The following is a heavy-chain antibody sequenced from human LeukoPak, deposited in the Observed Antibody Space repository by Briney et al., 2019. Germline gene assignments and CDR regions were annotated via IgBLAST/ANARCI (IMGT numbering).Heavy chain of an antibody. CDR3: ARGRVRFLEWLTWFDP. Sequence: SETLSLTCAVYGGSFSGYYWSWIRQPPGKGLEWIGEINHSGSTNYNPSLKSRVTISVDKAKNQFSLKLSSVTAADTAVYYCARGRVRFLEWLTWFDPWGQGTLVTVSS. J-gene: IGHJ5*02. D-gene: IGHD3-3*01. CDR2: INHSGST. V-gene: IGHV4-34*01. CDR1: GGSFSGYY.